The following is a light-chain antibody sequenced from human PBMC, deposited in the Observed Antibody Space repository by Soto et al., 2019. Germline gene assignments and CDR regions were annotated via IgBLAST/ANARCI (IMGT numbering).Light chain of an antibody. CDR2: DAS. Sequence: EIVLTQSPDTLSLSPGERATISCRASQTIGNNYLAWYQQKPGQAPRLLIYDASNRATGIPDRFTGSGSGAYFALTISRLEPEDFAVYYCQQCAYSPRTFGQGTKVEVK. CDR3: QQCAYSPRT. CDR1: QTIGNNY. J-gene: IGKJ1*01. V-gene: IGKV3-20*01.